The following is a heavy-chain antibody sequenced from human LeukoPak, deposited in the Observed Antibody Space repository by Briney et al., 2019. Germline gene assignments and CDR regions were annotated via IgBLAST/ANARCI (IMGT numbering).Heavy chain of an antibody. CDR2: ITWNSHSI. V-gene: IGHV3-9*01. D-gene: IGHD2-2*01. CDR3: AKDISVGIVAEPVAMVSPLDV. Sequence: GRSLRLSCAAFGFTFDDYDMHWVRQAPGKGLEWVSGITWNSHSIAYADSVKGRFTISRDNAKSSLYLQMNSLRAEDTALYYCAKDISVGIVAEPVAMVSPLDVWGQGTMVTGSS. J-gene: IGHJ3*01. CDR1: GFTFDDYD.